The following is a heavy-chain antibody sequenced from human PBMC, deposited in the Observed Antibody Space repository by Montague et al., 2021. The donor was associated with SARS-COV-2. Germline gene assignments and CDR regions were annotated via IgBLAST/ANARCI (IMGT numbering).Heavy chain of an antibody. CDR2: ISTSGSS. V-gene: IGHV4-61*09. J-gene: IGHJ6*03. Sequence: TLSLTCSVSGASISSANNYWTWIRQPAGKGLEWIGHISTSGSSSYNPPLKSRVTIILDASKQQFSLELTSVTAADTAVYYCARDRRGMAMAGRAYYYYYMDVWGKGTTVTVSS. CDR3: ARDRRGMAMAGRAYYYYYMDV. CDR1: GASISSANNY. D-gene: IGHD6-19*01.